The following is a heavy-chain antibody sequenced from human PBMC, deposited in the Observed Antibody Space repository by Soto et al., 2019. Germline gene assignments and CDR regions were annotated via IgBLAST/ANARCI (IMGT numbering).Heavy chain of an antibody. CDR3: AKDSFPGSGWYGHASYYYYGMDV. D-gene: IGHD6-19*01. CDR1: GYSFTSYW. Sequence: GESLKISCKGSGYSFTSYWIGWVRQMPGKGLEWMGIIYPGDSDTRYSPSFQGQVTISADKSISTAYLQWSSLKASDTAVYYCAKDSFPGSGWYGHASYYYYGMDVWGQGTTVTVSS. J-gene: IGHJ6*02. V-gene: IGHV5-51*01. CDR2: IYPGDSDT.